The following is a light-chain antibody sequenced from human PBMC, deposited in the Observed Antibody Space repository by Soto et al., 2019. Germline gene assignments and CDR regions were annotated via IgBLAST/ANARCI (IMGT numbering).Light chain of an antibody. V-gene: IGLV2-14*01. Sequence: QSVLTQPASVSGSPGQSITISCSGTSRDIGAYNLVSWYQQPPGKAPKLLIYEVRNRPSGISYRFSGSKSGTTASLTISSLLPEDEADYYCSAYTYRSTRYVFGTGTKVTVL. J-gene: IGLJ1*01. CDR1: SRDIGAYNL. CDR3: SAYTYRSTRYV. CDR2: EVR.